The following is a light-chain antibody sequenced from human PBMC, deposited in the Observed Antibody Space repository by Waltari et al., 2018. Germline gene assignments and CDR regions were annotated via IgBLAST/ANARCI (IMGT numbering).Light chain of an antibody. CDR1: NIGFIS. Sequence: SYVLTQPPSISVAPGQTAPITCGGNNIGFISEHWYQQKSGQAPVLVVYDDSNRPSGIPERIAGAKLGNTATLTLSRVEAGDEADYYCQVWDTTRYHVVFGGGTKLSVL. CDR2: DDS. CDR3: QVWDTTRYHVV. V-gene: IGLV3-21*02. J-gene: IGLJ2*01.